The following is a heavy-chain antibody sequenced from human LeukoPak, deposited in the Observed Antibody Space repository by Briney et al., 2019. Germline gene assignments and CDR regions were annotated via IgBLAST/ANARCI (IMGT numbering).Heavy chain of an antibody. Sequence: SETLSLTCTVSGDSISNYYWNWIRQPAGKGLEWIGRSSVSGSTNYNPSLKSRVTMSVDTSKKQFSLKLSSVTAADTAVYFCARDSGITATTAFAFDVGGQGTEVTVYS. J-gene: IGHJ3*01. V-gene: IGHV4-4*07. CDR3: ARDSGITATTAFAFDV. D-gene: IGHD1-20*01. CDR2: SSVSGST. CDR1: GDSISNYY.